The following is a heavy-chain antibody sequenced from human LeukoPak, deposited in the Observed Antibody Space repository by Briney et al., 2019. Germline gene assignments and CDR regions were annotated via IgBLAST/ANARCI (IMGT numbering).Heavy chain of an antibody. V-gene: IGHV3-9*01. D-gene: IGHD6-13*01. Sequence: GGSLRLSCAASGFTFDDYAMHWVRQAPGKGLEWVSGISWNSGSIGYADSVKGRFTISRDNAKNSLCLQMNSLRAEDTALYYCAKVWSSSSWNFDYWGQGTLVTVSS. CDR1: GFTFDDYA. J-gene: IGHJ4*02. CDR3: AKVWSSSSWNFDY. CDR2: ISWNSGSI.